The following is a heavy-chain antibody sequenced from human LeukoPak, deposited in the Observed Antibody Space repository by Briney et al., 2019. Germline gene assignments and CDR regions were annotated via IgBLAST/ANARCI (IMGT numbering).Heavy chain of an antibody. Sequence: ASVKVSCKASGYTFTSYGISWVRQAPGQELEWMGWISAYNGNTNYAQKLQGRVTMTTDTSTSTAYMELRSLRSDDTAVYYCARTYYDSRNYYYGMDVWGQGTTVTVSS. D-gene: IGHD3-22*01. CDR2: ISAYNGNT. CDR1: GYTFTSYG. CDR3: ARTYYDSRNYYYGMDV. J-gene: IGHJ6*02. V-gene: IGHV1-18*01.